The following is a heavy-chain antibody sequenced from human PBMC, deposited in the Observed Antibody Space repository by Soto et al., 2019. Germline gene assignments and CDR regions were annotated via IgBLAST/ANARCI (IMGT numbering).Heavy chain of an antibody. D-gene: IGHD2-21*01. CDR1: GFTFSSYW. CDR2: INSDGSST. J-gene: IGHJ6*02. CDR3: ASLFQQGYYYYGMDV. V-gene: IGHV3-74*01. Sequence: LRVSCAASGFTFSSYWMHWVRQAPGKGLVWVSRINSDGSSTSYADSVKGRFTISRDNAKNTLYLQMDSLRAEDTAVYYCASLFQQGYYYYGMDVWGQGTTVTVSS.